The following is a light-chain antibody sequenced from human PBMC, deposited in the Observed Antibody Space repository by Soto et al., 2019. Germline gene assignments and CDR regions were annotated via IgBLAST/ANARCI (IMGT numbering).Light chain of an antibody. CDR2: GNT. V-gene: IGLV1-40*01. Sequence: QSVLTQPPSVSGAPGQTVTISCTGRSSNIGAGYDVHWYQQLPGTAPKLLIFGNTNRPSGVPDRFSGSKSGTSVSLAITGLQADDEADYYCQAYDSGLSGSVFGGGTKLTVL. J-gene: IGLJ3*02. CDR3: QAYDSGLSGSV. CDR1: SSNIGAGYD.